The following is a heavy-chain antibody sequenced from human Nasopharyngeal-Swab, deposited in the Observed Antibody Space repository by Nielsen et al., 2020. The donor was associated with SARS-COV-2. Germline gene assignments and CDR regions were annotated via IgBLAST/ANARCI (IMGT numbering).Heavy chain of an antibody. Sequence: GESLKISCAASGFTFSAHAMIWVRQAAGKGLEWVSAVSGDVAHTTYYADSVKGRFTISRDNSKNTLYLQMNGLRAEDAAIYYCARDGRIGYGVYLDYWGQGNPVTVSS. V-gene: IGHV3-23*01. CDR3: ARDGRIGYGVYLDY. J-gene: IGHJ4*02. D-gene: IGHD5-12*01. CDR1: GFTFSAHA. CDR2: VSGDVAHTT.